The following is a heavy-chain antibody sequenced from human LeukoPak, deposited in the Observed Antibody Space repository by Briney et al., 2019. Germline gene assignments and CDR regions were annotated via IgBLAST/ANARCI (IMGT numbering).Heavy chain of an antibody. CDR3: TKDSHASYSSGSYPVDY. V-gene: IGHV3-23*01. CDR2: ISGRGINT. D-gene: IGHD3-10*01. J-gene: IGHJ4*02. CDR1: GFTFSNYA. Sequence: GGSLTLSCATSGFTFSNYAMSWLRQAPGKGLEWVSAISGRGINTHYSDSVKGRFTISRDNSKNTVYLQMSSLRAEDTAVYYCTKDSHASYSSGSYPVDYWGQGTLVTVSS.